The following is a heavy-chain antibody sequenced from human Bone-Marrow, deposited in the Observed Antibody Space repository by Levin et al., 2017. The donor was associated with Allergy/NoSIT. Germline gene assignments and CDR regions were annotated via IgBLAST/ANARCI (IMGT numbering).Heavy chain of an antibody. Sequence: GGSLRLSCVASGFTFGSYGMHWLRQAPGKGLEWVAVIWDDGGNKIHSDSVKGRFTISRDNSNNTLYLEMNSLRVEDTAVYFCASDCRDCNFDYWGQGTLVTVSS. CDR2: IWDDGGNK. CDR3: ASDCRDCNFDY. CDR1: GFTFGSYG. V-gene: IGHV3-33*01. D-gene: IGHD2-21*02. J-gene: IGHJ4*02.